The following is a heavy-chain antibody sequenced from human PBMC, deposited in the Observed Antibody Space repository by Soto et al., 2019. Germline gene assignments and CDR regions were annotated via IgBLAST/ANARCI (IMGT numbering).Heavy chain of an antibody. CDR3: ARGNPYGDYYYGMDV. Sequence: GGSLKLSCAASGFTFSSYGMHWVRQAPGKGLEWVAVIWYDGSNKYYADSVKGRFTISRDNSKNTLYLQMNSLRAEDTAVYYCARGNPYGDYYYGMDVWGQGTTVTVSS. CDR1: GFTFSSYG. V-gene: IGHV3-33*01. J-gene: IGHJ6*02. CDR2: IWYDGSNK. D-gene: IGHD4-17*01.